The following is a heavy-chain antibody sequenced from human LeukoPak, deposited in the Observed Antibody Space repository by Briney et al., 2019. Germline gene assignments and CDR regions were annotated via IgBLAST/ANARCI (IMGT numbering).Heavy chain of an antibody. CDR2: ISSSSSTI. CDR3: ARDLTPDAFDI. J-gene: IGHJ3*02. CDR1: GFTLSTYC. Sequence: GGPLSPSCEASGFTLSTYCLTWVRQAPGKGLEWVSYISSSSSTIYYADSVKGRFTISRDNAKNSLYLQMNSLRAEDTAVYYCARDLTPDAFDIWGQGTMVTVSS. V-gene: IGHV3-48*04. D-gene: IGHD2-15*01.